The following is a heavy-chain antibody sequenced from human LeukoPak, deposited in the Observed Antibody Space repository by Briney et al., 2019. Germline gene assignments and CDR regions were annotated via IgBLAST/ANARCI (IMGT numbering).Heavy chain of an antibody. J-gene: IGHJ4*02. CDR3: AKGQTF. Sequence: GGSLRLSCAASGFTFSNYVMNWVRQAPGKGLEWVSVISDTGGRTNYADSVKGRFTISRYNSKNILYLQMDSLRAEDTAVYYCAKGQTFWGQGTLVTVSS. CDR1: GFTFSNYV. V-gene: IGHV3-23*01. CDR2: ISDTGGRT.